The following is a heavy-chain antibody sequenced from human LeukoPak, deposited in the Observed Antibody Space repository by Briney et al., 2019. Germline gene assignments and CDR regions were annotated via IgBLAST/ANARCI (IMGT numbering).Heavy chain of an antibody. J-gene: IGHJ3*02. CDR3: VREAGHIGGLNDLDI. V-gene: IGHV3-13*04. CDR2: ISTAGDT. CDR1: GFTFSSYD. D-gene: IGHD4-23*01. Sequence: GGSLRLSCAASGFTFSSYDMHWVRHPTGKRLEWVSAISTAGDTYYSGSVKGRFTISRENARDSLYLQMNSLRAGDTAVYYCVREAGHIGGLNDLDIWGQGTMVTVSS.